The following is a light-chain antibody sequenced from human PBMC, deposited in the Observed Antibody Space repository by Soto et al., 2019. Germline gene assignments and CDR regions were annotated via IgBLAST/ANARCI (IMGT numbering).Light chain of an antibody. CDR2: KAS. Sequence: DMQMTQSPSTLSASVGDRVTITSRASQSISSWLAWYQQKPGKAPKLLIYKASSLESGVPSRFSGSGSGTEFTLTISSLQPDDFATYYCQQYNSYSVYTFGQGTKLEIK. V-gene: IGKV1-5*03. J-gene: IGKJ2*01. CDR3: QQYNSYSVYT. CDR1: QSISSW.